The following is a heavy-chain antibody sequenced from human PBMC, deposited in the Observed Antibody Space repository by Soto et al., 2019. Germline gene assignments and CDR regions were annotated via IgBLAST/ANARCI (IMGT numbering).Heavy chain of an antibody. V-gene: IGHV1-2*02. Sequence: GASVKVSCKASGYTFTGYYMHWVRQAPGQGLEWMGWINPNSGGTNYAQKFQGRVTMTRDTSISTAYMELSRLRSDDTVVYYCARFGFDSSGYNFDYWGQGTLVTVSS. CDR3: ARFGFDSSGYNFDY. D-gene: IGHD3-22*01. J-gene: IGHJ4*02. CDR2: INPNSGGT. CDR1: GYTFTGYY.